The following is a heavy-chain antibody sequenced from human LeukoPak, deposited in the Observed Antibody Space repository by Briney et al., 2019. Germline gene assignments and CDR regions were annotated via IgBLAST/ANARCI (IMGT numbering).Heavy chain of an antibody. D-gene: IGHD1-26*01. CDR3: ARHGSGRKYFDPLDY. Sequence: GGSLRLSCAAAGFSFNEYAMHWVRQAPGKGLEWVAVIWRDGSNKYYADSVKGRFTVSRDNPKNTLNLQMDSLRVEDTAVYYSARHGSGRKYFDPLDYWGQGTLVTVSS. CDR1: GFSFNEYA. V-gene: IGHV3-33*08. CDR2: IWRDGSNK. J-gene: IGHJ4*02.